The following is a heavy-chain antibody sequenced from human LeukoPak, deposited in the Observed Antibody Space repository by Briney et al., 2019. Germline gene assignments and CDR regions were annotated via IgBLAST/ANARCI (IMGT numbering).Heavy chain of an antibody. Sequence: GASVKVSCKASGYTFTGYYMHWVRQAPGQGLEWMGWINPNSGGTNYARKFQGKVTMTRDTSISTAYMELSRLRSDDTAVYYCASIYCSGGSCAHNWFDPWGQGTLVTVSS. V-gene: IGHV1-2*02. CDR1: GYTFTGYY. D-gene: IGHD2-15*01. CDR3: ASIYCSGGSCAHNWFDP. J-gene: IGHJ5*02. CDR2: INPNSGGT.